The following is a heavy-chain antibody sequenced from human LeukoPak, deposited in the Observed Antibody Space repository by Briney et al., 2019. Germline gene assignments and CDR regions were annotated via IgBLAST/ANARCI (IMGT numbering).Heavy chain of an antibody. V-gene: IGHV1-2*02. CDR1: GYTFTGYD. CDR2: INPNSGGT. CDR3: ARAPLGIVGATKPNFDY. Sequence: ASVKVSCKASGYTFTGYDMHWVRQAPGQGLEWMGWINPNSGGTNYAQKFQGRVTMTRDTSISTAYMELSRLRSDDTAVYYCARAPLGIVGATKPNFDYWGQGTLVTVSS. J-gene: IGHJ4*02. D-gene: IGHD1-26*01.